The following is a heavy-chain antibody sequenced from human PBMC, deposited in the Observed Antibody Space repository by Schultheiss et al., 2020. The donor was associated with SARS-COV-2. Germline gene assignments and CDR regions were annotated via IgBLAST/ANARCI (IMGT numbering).Heavy chain of an antibody. CDR2: INPNSGGT. Sequence: ASVKVPCKASGYTFTGYYMHWVRQAPGQGLEWMGWINPNSGGTNYAQKFQGRVTMTRDTSISTAYMELSRLRSDDTAVYYCARDRKMATISDIWGQGTMVTVSS. CDR1: GYTFTGYY. V-gene: IGHV1-2*02. D-gene: IGHD5-24*01. CDR3: ARDRKMATISDI. J-gene: IGHJ3*02.